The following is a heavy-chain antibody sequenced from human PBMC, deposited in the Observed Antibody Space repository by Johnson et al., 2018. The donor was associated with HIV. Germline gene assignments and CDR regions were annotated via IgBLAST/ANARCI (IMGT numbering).Heavy chain of an antibody. Sequence: EVQLVESGGGLVKPGGSLRLSCAASGFTFSNAWMSWVRQAPGKGLEWVGRIKSKTDGGTTDYAAPVKGRFTISRDDSKNTLYLQMNSLRAEDTAVYYCAKDFVTHGAFDIWGQGTMVTVSS. J-gene: IGHJ3*02. D-gene: IGHD2-21*01. CDR3: AKDFVTHGAFDI. V-gene: IGHV3-15*01. CDR1: GFTFSNAW. CDR2: IKSKTDGGTT.